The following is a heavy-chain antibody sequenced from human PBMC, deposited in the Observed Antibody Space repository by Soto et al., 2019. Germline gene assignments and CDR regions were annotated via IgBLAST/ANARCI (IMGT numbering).Heavy chain of an antibody. Sequence: QVQLVESGGGVVQPGRSLRLSCAASGFTFQNYSMHWVRQAPGKGLEWVAVTSYDGGKNFYADSVKGRFTISRDNSKNTLYLQMNSLRAGDTAIYYCARVESSGAAKYFIDYWGQGTLVTVS. CDR3: ARVESSGAAKYFIDY. V-gene: IGHV3-30*03. CDR2: TSYDGGKN. CDR1: GFTFQNYS. D-gene: IGHD3-10*01. J-gene: IGHJ4*02.